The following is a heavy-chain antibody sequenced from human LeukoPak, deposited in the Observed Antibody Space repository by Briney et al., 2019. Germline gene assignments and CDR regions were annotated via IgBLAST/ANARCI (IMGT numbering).Heavy chain of an antibody. D-gene: IGHD3-16*01. CDR2: IDPDGTTT. V-gene: IGHV3-74*01. J-gene: IGHJ6*02. Sequence: PGGSLRLSCEASGFTLRNYWMHWVRQVPAEGLVWVSRIDPDGTTTNYADSVKGRFSTSRDNAKNTLYRQMTGLRAEDSGLYYCARVGAGRAGLMDVWGRGTTVTVSS. CDR3: ARVGAGRAGLMDV. CDR1: GFTLRNYW.